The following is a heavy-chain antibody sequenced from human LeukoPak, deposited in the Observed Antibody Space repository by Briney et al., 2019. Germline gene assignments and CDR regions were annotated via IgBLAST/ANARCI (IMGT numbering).Heavy chain of an antibody. D-gene: IGHD3-16*02. CDR3: AYPAFDY. CDR1: GFTFSSYA. CDR2: ISYDGSNK. V-gene: IGHV3-30-3*01. J-gene: IGHJ4*02. Sequence: GGSLRLSCAASGFTFSSYAMHWVRQAPGKGLEWVAVISYDGSNKYYADSVKGRFTISRDNSKNTLYLQMNSLRAEDTAVYYCAYPAFDYWGQGTLVTVSS.